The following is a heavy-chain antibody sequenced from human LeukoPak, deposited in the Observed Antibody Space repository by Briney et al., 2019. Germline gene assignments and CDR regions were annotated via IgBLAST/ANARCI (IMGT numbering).Heavy chain of an antibody. CDR2: IKQDGSEK. CDR1: GFTFSSYG. CDR3: ARYLHGYGGFDY. V-gene: IGHV3-7*01. J-gene: IGHJ4*02. Sequence: GGSLRLSCAASGFTFSSYGMHWVRQAPGKGLEWVANIKQDGSEKYYVDSVKGRFTISRDNAKNSLYLQMNSLRAEDTAVYYCARYLHGYGGFDYWGQGTLVTVSS. D-gene: IGHD5-18*01.